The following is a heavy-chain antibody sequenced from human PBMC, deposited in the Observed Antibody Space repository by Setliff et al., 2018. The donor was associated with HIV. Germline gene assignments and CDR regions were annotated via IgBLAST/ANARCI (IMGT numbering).Heavy chain of an antibody. D-gene: IGHD6-19*01. V-gene: IGHV3-13*01. CDR1: GFTFSSYS. J-gene: IGHJ4*02. Sequence: GSLRLSCAASGFTFSSYSMNWVRQAPGKGLEWVSAIGTGGDTYYVDSVKGRFTISRENARNSLYLQMNSLRVGDTAVYYCAREATPRHSSGWVYFDYWGQGMMVTVSS. CDR2: IGTGGDT. CDR3: AREATPRHSSGWVYFDY.